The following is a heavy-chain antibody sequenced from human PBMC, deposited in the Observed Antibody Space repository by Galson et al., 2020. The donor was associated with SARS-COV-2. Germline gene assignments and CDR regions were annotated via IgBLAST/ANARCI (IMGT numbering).Heavy chain of an antibody. J-gene: IGHJ6*03. V-gene: IGHV3-23*01. D-gene: IGHD5-18*01. CDR1: GFTFSSYA. CDR2: ISGSGGST. Sequence: GGSLRLSCAASGFTFSSYAMSWVRQAPGKWLEWVSAISGSGGSTYYADSVKGRFTISRDNSKNTLYLQMNSLRAEDTAVYYCAKAGYSYAYHYYYMDVWGKGTTVTVSS. CDR3: AKAGYSYAYHYYYMDV.